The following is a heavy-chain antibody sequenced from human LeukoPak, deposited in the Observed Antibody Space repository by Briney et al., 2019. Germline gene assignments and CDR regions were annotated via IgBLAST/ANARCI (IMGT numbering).Heavy chain of an antibody. J-gene: IGHJ4*02. Sequence: PSETLSLTCAVYGGSFSGYYWSWIRRPPGKGLEWIGEINHSGSTNYSPSLKSRVTISVDTSKNQFSLKLSSVTAADTVVYYCARSSGWYFYWGQGTLVTVSS. CDR2: INHSGST. CDR1: GGSFSGYY. D-gene: IGHD6-19*01. V-gene: IGHV4-34*01. CDR3: ARSSGWYFY.